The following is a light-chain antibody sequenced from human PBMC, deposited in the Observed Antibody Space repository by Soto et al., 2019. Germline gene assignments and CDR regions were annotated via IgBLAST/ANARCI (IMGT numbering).Light chain of an antibody. CDR1: QDISNY. V-gene: IGKV1-33*01. J-gene: IGKJ2*03. CDR3: QQYDNVPLMYS. CDR2: DAS. Sequence: DIQMTQSPSSLSASVGDRVTITCQASQDISNYLNWYQQKPGRAPKLLISDASNLETRVPSRFSGSGSGTDFTFTISSLQPEDIATYYCQQYDNVPLMYSFGQGTKLEIK.